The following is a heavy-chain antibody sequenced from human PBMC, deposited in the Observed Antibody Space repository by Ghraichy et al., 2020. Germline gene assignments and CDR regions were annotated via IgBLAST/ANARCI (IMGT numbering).Heavy chain of an antibody. J-gene: IGHJ6*04. CDR1: GFTFSSYA. V-gene: IGHV3-23*01. Sequence: LSLTCAASGFTFSSYAMSWVRQAPGKGLEWVSGISGSGGSTYYVDSVTGRFTISRDNSKNTLNLQMNSLRAEDTAVYYCAKGIAAGTTTIAYYYNGLDVWGKGTTVTVSS. CDR2: ISGSGGST. CDR3: AKGIAAGTTTIAYYYNGLDV. D-gene: IGHD6-13*01.